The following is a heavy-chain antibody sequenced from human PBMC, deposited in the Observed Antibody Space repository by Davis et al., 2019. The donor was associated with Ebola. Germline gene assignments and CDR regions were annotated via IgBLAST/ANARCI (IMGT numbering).Heavy chain of an antibody. CDR3: ARVHYYYYYGMDV. V-gene: IGHV4-34*01. CDR1: GGSFSGYY. CDR2: INHSGST. J-gene: IGHJ6*02. Sequence: SQTPSLTCAVYGGSFSGYYWSWIRQPPGKGLEWIGEINHSGSTNYNPSLKSRVTISVDTSKNQFSLKLSSVTAADTAVYYCARVHYYYYYGMDVWGQGTTVTVSS.